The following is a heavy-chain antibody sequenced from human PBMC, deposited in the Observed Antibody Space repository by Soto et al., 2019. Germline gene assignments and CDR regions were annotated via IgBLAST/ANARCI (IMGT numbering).Heavy chain of an antibody. V-gene: IGHV3-73*01. CDR2: IRSKANSYAT. CDR1: GFTFSGSA. D-gene: IGHD1-7*01. CDR3: TMRLELPNH. Sequence: GSLRLSCAASGFTFSGSAMHWVRQASGKGLEWVGRIRSKANSYATAYAASVKGRFTISRDDSKNTAYLQMNSLKTEDTAVYYCTMRLELPNHWGQGTLVTVSS. J-gene: IGHJ5*02.